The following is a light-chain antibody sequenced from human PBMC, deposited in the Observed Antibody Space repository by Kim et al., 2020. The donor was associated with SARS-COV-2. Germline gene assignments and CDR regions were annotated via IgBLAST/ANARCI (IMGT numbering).Light chain of an antibody. Sequence: RVTISCSGSSSNIGNNAVNWYQQLPGKAPKLLIYYDDLLPSGVSDRFSGSKSGTSASLAISGLQSEDEADYYCASWDDSLNGRYVFGTGTKVTVL. CDR1: SSNIGNNA. J-gene: IGLJ1*01. V-gene: IGLV1-36*01. CDR2: YDD. CDR3: ASWDDSLNGRYV.